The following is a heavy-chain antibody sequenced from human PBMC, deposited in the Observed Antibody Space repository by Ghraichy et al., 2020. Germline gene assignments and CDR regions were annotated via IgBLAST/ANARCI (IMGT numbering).Heavy chain of an antibody. CDR3: ARSTDYSSTWDIRPFEC. V-gene: IGHV4-39*01. CDR1: GGSISSSRYY. J-gene: IGHJ4*02. D-gene: IGHD6-13*01. CDR2: ISYSGST. Sequence: SETLSLTCTVSGGSISSSRYYWGWIRQPPGKGLEWIGSISYSGSTSYNPSLKSRVTISVDTSKNQFSLRLSSVTAADTALYSCARSTDYSSTWDIRPFECWGQGTLVTVSS.